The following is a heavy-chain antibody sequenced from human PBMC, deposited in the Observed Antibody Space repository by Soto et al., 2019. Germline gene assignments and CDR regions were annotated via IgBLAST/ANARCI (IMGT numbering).Heavy chain of an antibody. Sequence: QLLLQESGPGLVKPSETLSLTCTVSGGSISSGSYYWGWIRQPPGKGPEWIGSISYSGNTYYNPSLKNRVTISVDTSKIQFSLKLSSVTAADTAVYYCARHYWVNNWFDPWGQGTPVTVSS. J-gene: IGHJ5*02. D-gene: IGHD2-8*02. CDR1: GGSISSGSYY. V-gene: IGHV4-39*01. CDR3: ARHYWVNNWFDP. CDR2: ISYSGNT.